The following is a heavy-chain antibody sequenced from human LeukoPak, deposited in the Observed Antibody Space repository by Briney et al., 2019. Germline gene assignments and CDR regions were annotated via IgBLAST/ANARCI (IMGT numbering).Heavy chain of an antibody. CDR1: GFTFNNYA. J-gene: IGHJ6*03. V-gene: IGHV3-23*01. CDR2: ISGSGDNT. Sequence: GGSLRLSCAASGFTFNNYAMSWVRQPPGKGLEWVSSISGSGDNTYYADSVKGRFTISRDNSKNTLYLQMNSLRAEDTAVYYCARGRSSMVRGYYYYYMDVWGKGTTVTISS. CDR3: ARGRSSMVRGYYYYYMDV. D-gene: IGHD3-10*01.